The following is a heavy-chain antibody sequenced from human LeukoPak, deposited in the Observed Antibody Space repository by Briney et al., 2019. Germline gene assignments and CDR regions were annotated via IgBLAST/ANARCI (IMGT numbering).Heavy chain of an antibody. CDR2: IDHTGST. V-gene: IGHV4-59*01. Sequence: PSETLSLTCSVSGDSMSIYYWNWIRQPPGKGLEWIGYIDHTGSTNYNPSLNSRVTISRDTSTNHFSLKLSSVTAADTAVYFCARGRVSSSSWQSVYYYYLYMDVWGKGSTVTVSS. CDR1: GDSMSIYY. CDR3: ARGRVSSSSWQSVYYYYLYMDV. D-gene: IGHD6-13*01. J-gene: IGHJ6*03.